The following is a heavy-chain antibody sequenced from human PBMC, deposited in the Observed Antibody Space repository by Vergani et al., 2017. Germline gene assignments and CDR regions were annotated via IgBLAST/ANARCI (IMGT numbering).Heavy chain of an antibody. Sequence: EVQLVESGGGLVKPGGSLRLSCAASGFTFSSYSMNWVRQAPGKGLEWVSSISSSSSYIYYADSVKGRFTISRDNAKNSLSLQMNSLRAEDTAVYYCARGPGDSGYEAARDWGQGTLVTVSS. D-gene: IGHD5-12*01. CDR3: ARGPGDSGYEAARD. CDR1: GFTFSSYS. J-gene: IGHJ4*02. CDR2: ISSSSSYI. V-gene: IGHV3-21*01.